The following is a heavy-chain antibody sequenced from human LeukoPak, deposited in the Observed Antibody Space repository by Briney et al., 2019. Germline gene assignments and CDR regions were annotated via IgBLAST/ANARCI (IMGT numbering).Heavy chain of an antibody. CDR2: ISHSGST. CDR1: GGSISSYY. D-gene: IGHD2-15*01. Sequence: PSETLSLTCTVSGGSISSYYWTWIRQPPGKGLEWIGEISHSGSTNCNPSLKSRVTISVDTSKNQFSLKLNSVTAVDTAVYYCARGFRYCSGGSCYIRWGQGTLVTVSS. J-gene: IGHJ4*02. CDR3: ARGFRYCSGGSCYIR. V-gene: IGHV4-34*01.